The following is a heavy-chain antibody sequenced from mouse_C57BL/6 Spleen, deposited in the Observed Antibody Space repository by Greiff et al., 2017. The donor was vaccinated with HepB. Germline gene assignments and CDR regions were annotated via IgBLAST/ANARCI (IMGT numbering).Heavy chain of an antibody. Sequence: EVQGVESGGGLVKPGGSLKLSCAASGFTFSDYGMHWVRQAPEKGLEWVAYISSGSSTIYYADTVKGRFTISRDNAKNTLFLQMTSLRSEDTAMYYCARDPYYYGSSYEGYYAMDYWGQGTSVTVSS. CDR1: GFTFSDYG. CDR2: ISSGSSTI. V-gene: IGHV5-17*01. CDR3: ARDPYYYGSSYEGYYAMDY. D-gene: IGHD1-1*01. J-gene: IGHJ4*01.